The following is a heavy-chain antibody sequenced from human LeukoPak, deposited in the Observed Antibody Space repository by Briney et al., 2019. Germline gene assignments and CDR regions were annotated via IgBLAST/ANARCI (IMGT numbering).Heavy chain of an antibody. CDR2: IVVGSGNT. V-gene: IGHV1-58*01. J-gene: IGHJ5*02. D-gene: IGHD3-3*01. CDR3: AATADYDFWSAFRFDP. CDR1: GFTFTSSA. Sequence: SVKVSCKASGFTFTSSAVQWVRQARGQRLEWIGWIVVGSGNTNYAQKFQERVTITRDMSTSTAYMELSSLRSEDTAVYYCAATADYDFWSAFRFDPWGQGTLVTVSS.